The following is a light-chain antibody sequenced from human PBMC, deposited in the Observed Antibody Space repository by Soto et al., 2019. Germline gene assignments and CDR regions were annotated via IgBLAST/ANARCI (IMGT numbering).Light chain of an antibody. V-gene: IGKV1-5*03. CDR1: QSISSW. J-gene: IGKJ1*01. Sequence: DIQMTQSPSTLSASVGDRVTITCRASQSISSWLAWYQQKPGKAPKLLIYKASSLESGVPSRFSGSGSGTEFTLTSSSLQPDDFATYYCQQYNSYSWTVGQGTKVEIK. CDR2: KAS. CDR3: QQYNSYSWT.